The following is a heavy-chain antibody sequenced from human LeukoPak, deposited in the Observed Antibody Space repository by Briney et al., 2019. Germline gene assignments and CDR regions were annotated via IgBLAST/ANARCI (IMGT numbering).Heavy chain of an antibody. V-gene: IGHV4-34*01. CDR2: INHSGST. D-gene: IGHD6-13*01. CDR1: GGSFSGYY. J-gene: IGHJ4*02. Sequence: SETLSLTCAVYGGSFSGYYWSWIRQPPGKGLEWIGEINHSGSTNYNPSLKSRVTISVDTSKNQFSLKLSSVTAADTAVYYCARAGYSSSWYDYWVQGTLVTVSS. CDR3: ARAGYSSSWYDY.